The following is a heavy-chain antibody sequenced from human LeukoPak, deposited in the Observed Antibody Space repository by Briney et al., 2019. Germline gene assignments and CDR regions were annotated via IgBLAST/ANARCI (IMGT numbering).Heavy chain of an antibody. V-gene: IGHV3-30*18. D-gene: IGHD4-17*01. CDR2: ISYDGSNK. CDR1: GFTFSSYG. J-gene: IGHJ4*02. Sequence: GESLHVSCAASGFTFSSYGMHWVRQAPGKGPEWVAVISYDGSNKYYADSVKGRFTISRDNSKNTLYLQMNSLRAEDTAVYHCAKETVTTWKYFDYWGQGTLVTVSS. CDR3: AKETVTTWKYFDY.